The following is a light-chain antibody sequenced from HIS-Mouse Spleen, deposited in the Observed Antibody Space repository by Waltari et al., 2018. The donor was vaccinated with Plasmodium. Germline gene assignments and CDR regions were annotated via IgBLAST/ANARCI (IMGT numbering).Light chain of an antibody. V-gene: IGKV1-17*03. J-gene: IGKJ2*01. Sequence: DIQMTQSPSSLSASVGDRVTITCQASQDISNYLAWFQQKPGKVPKRLIYAASSLQSGVPSRFSGSGSGTEFTLTISSLQPEDFATYYCLQDYNYPYTIGQGTKLEIK. CDR2: AAS. CDR3: LQDYNYPYT. CDR1: QDISNY.